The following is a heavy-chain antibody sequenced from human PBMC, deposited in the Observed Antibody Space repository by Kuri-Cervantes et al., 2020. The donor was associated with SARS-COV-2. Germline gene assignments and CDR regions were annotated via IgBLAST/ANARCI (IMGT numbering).Heavy chain of an antibody. CDR1: GFTFSSYA. J-gene: IGHJ5*02. Sequence: GESLKISCAASGFTFSSYAMHWVRQAPGKGLEWVAVISNDGSNKYYADAVKGRFTISRDNSKNTLYLQMNSLRAEDTAVYYCARLDGYIEHWGQGTLVTVSS. CDR2: ISNDGSNK. CDR3: ARLDGYIEH. V-gene: IGHV3-30-3*01. D-gene: IGHD5-24*01.